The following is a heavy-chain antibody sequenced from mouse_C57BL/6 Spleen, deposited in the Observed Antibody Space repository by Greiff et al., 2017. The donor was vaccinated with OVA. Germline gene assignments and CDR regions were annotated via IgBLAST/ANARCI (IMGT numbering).Heavy chain of an antibody. CDR3: AKGGSSLLY. CDR1: GYAFSSSW. V-gene: IGHV1-82*01. J-gene: IGHJ2*01. D-gene: IGHD1-1*01. Sequence: VHLVESGPELVKPGASVKISCKASGYAFSSSWMNWVKQRPGKGLEWIGRIYPGDGDTNYNGKFKGKATLTADKSSSTAYMQLSSPTSEDSAVYFCAKGGSSLLYWGQGTTLTVSS. CDR2: IYPGDGDT.